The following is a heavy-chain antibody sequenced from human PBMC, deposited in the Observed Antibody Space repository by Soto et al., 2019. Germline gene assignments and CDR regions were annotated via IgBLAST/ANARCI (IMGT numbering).Heavy chain of an antibody. Sequence: PGESLKISCKGSGYSFTSYWIGWVRQMPGKGLEWMGIIYPGDSDTRYSPSFQGQVTISADKSISTAYLQWSSLKASDTAMYYCARLGLPLYYYYGMDVWGQGTTVTVS. CDR2: IYPGDSDT. V-gene: IGHV5-51*01. CDR3: ARLGLPLYYYYGMDV. D-gene: IGHD5-18*01. CDR1: GYSFTSYW. J-gene: IGHJ6*02.